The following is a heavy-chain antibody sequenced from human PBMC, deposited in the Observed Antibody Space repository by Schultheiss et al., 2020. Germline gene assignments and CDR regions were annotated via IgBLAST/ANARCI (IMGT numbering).Heavy chain of an antibody. D-gene: IGHD4-17*01. CDR2: ISYDGTNK. V-gene: IGHV3-30*18. Sequence: GESLKISCAASGFTLSDFDMHWVRQAPGKGLEWVALISYDGTNKYYSDSVKGRFTISRDNSKNTVSLEMNSLRAEDTAVYYCVKNLGDYIARLTRAPYYYGLDVWGQGTTVTVSS. CDR3: VKNLGDYIARLTRAPYYYGLDV. CDR1: GFTLSDFD. J-gene: IGHJ6*02.